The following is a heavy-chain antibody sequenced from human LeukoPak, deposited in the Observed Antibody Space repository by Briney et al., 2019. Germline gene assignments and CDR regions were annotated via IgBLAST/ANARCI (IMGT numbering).Heavy chain of an antibody. D-gene: IGHD5-18*01. CDR1: GFTFGDHA. J-gene: IGHJ6*02. CDR3: TRGPTQLRLDYGMDV. CDR2: IRSEAYRGTT. Sequence: PGGSLRLSCLASGFTFGDHAMSWVRQAPGKGLEWVGFIRSEAYRGTTEYAASVKGRFTISRDDSKSIAYLQMNSLKTEDTAVYYCTRGPTQLRLDYGMDVWGQGTTVIVSS. V-gene: IGHV3-49*04.